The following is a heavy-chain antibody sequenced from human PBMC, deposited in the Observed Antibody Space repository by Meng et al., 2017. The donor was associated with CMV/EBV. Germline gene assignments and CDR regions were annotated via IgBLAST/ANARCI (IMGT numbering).Heavy chain of an antibody. CDR1: GFAGRSNY. J-gene: IGHJ4*02. V-gene: IGHV3-53*01. CDR2: IYSEGTT. D-gene: IGHD1-7*01. Sequence: QVGGAGRGCIQPVGSIKSSRAASGFAGRSNYIRLFRQAPGKGLEWVSLIYSEGTTDYADSVKGRFTISRENSKNTLYLQMNSLRAEDTAVYYCARDGNYHGVWGQGTLVTVSS. CDR3: ARDGNYHGV.